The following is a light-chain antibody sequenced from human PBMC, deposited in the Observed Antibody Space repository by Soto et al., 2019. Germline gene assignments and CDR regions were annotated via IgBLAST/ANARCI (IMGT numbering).Light chain of an antibody. CDR2: DVI. J-gene: IGLJ1*01. CDR3: CSYAGDYTFV. CDR1: SSDVGVYKY. Sequence: QSALIQPRSVSGSPGQSVTISCTGTSSDVGVYKYVSWYRQHPGKAPKHMIYDVITRPSGVPDRFSGSKSGNTASLTISGLQAEDEADYYCCSYAGDYTFVFGSGTKVTVL. V-gene: IGLV2-11*01.